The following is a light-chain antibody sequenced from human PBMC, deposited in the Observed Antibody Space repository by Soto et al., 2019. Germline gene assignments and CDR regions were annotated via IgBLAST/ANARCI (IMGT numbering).Light chain of an antibody. CDR2: DAS. V-gene: IGKV1-5*01. CDR3: QQYENYWT. Sequence: DIQMTQSPSTLSATAGDRVTITCRSSQRIRSWLAWYQHKPGKAPKLLIYDASNLDSGVPSRFSGSGSGTEFFLTISSLQPDDCSTYYCQQYENYWTFGQGPRVEIK. J-gene: IGKJ1*01. CDR1: QRIRSW.